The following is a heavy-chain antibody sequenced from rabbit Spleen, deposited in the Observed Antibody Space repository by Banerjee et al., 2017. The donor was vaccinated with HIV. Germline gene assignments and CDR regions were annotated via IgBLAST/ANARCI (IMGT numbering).Heavy chain of an antibody. D-gene: IGHD4-2*01. Sequence: QEQLEESGGDLVKPEGSLTLTCTASGLDFSSSYWICWVRQAPGKGLEWIACIDVVKSGSTYYASWAKGRFTISKTSSTTVTLQMTTLTAADTATYFCARDSAGREDFNLWGPGTLVTVS. CDR2: IDVVKSGST. CDR3: ARDSAGREDFNL. CDR1: GLDFSSSYW. J-gene: IGHJ4*01. V-gene: IGHV1S45*01.